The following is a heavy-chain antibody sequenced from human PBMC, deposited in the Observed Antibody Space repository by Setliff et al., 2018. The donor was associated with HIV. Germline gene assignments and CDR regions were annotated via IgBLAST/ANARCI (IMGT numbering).Heavy chain of an antibody. V-gene: IGHV1-8*02. CDR2: MNPNSGNT. CDR3: ARDYYDSGGYYYAFDH. D-gene: IGHD3-22*01. CDR1: GYTFTSYD. J-gene: IGHJ4*02. Sequence: ASVKVSCKASGYTFTSYDINWVRQATGQGLEWMGWMNPNSGNTGYAQKFQGRVTMTRNTSVSTAYMELNSLRSEDTALYYCARDYYDSGGYYYAFDHWGQGTLVTVSS.